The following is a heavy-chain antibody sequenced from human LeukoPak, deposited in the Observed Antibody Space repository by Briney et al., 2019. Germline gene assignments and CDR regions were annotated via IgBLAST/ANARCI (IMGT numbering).Heavy chain of an antibody. CDR1: GFAFSRYT. Sequence: GGSLRLSCAGSGFAFSRYTFSWVRQAPGRGLEWVSAISGDSKYIYYTDSVKGRFTISGDNSKNTLYLEMNNLRPADTGVYYCANDHFGSGSWDYWGRGTLVTVSS. D-gene: IGHD3-10*01. V-gene: IGHV3-21*01. J-gene: IGHJ4*02. CDR3: ANDHFGSGSWDY. CDR2: ISGDSKYI.